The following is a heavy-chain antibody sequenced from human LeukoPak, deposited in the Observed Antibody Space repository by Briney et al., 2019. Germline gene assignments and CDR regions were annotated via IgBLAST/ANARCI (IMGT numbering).Heavy chain of an antibody. D-gene: IGHD3-9*01. CDR1: GFTFSSYG. CDR2: IWYDGSNK. J-gene: IGHJ3*02. Sequence: GGSLRLSCAASGFTFSSYGMHWVRQAPGKGLEWVAVIWYDGSNKYYADSVKGRFTISRDNSKNTLYLQMNSLRAADTAVYYCANDSLGRAADILTDYYVDDAFDIWGQGTMVTVSS. CDR3: ANDSLGRAADILTDYYVDDAFDI. V-gene: IGHV3-33*06.